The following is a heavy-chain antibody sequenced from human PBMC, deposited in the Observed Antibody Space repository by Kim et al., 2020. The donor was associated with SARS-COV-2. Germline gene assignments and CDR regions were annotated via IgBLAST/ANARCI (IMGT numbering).Heavy chain of an antibody. D-gene: IGHD6-13*01. V-gene: IGHV4-59*01. J-gene: IGHJ4*02. CDR3: ARLCSSSWPDY. CDR2: T. Sequence: TNYTPSLKSLVTISVDTSKNQFSLKLSSVTAADTAVYYCARLCSSSWPDYWGQGTLVTVSS.